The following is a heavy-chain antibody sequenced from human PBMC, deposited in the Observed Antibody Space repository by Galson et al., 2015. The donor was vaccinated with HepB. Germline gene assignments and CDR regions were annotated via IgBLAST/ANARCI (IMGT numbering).Heavy chain of an antibody. CDR1: GFTFSTYA. D-gene: IGHD6-13*01. CDR2: ISGSGRTT. CDR3: AKQRSNWFYFDY. J-gene: IGHJ4*02. V-gene: IGHV3-23*01. Sequence: SLRLSCAASGFTFSTYAMSWVRQPPGMGLEWVSAISGSGRTTYYADSVKGRFTISRDSSKNTLYLQMNSLKVEDTAIYYCAKQRSNWFYFDYWGQGTLATVSS.